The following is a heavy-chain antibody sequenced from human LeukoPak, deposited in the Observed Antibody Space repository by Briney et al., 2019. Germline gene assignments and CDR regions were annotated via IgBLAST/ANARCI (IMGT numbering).Heavy chain of an antibody. V-gene: IGHV1-18*01. Sequence: ASVKVSCKASGYTFTYSVITWVRQAPGRGREWMGWISGYNGKTYYTPKFRGRLTMSTDTSTTTAHMEPRSLRSDDTAIFYCARSTAPRDTFDTWGQGTMVTVSS. CDR3: ARSTAPRDTFDT. CDR2: ISGYNGKT. CDR1: GYTFTYSV. J-gene: IGHJ3*02.